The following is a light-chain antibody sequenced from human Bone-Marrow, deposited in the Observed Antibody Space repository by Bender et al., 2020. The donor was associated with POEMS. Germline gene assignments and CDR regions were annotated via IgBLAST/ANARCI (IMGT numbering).Light chain of an antibody. CDR1: TSDVGDYDH. Sequence: QSALTQPRSVSGSPGQSVTISCTGTTSDVGDYDHVSWYQHHPGKAPKLIIYDVTQRPSGVPDRFSASKSGNTASLTISGLQVADETDYYCCSYSGSYTWVFGGGTKVTVL. J-gene: IGLJ3*02. CDR3: CSYSGSYTWV. CDR2: DVT. V-gene: IGLV2-11*01.